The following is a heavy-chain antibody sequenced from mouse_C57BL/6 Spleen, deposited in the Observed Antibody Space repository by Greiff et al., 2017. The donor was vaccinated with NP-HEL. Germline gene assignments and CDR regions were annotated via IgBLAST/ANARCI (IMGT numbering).Heavy chain of an antibody. Sequence: DVMLVESGEGLVKPGGSLKLSCAASGFTFSSYAMSWVRQTPEKRLEWVAYISSGGDYIYYAATVKGRFTLSRDNARNTLYLQRSSLKSEDTAMYYCTRGDYGRRAMDYWGQGTSVTVSS. CDR1: GFTFSSYA. D-gene: IGHD1-1*01. CDR2: ISSGGDYI. V-gene: IGHV5-9-1*02. CDR3: TRGDYGRRAMDY. J-gene: IGHJ4*01.